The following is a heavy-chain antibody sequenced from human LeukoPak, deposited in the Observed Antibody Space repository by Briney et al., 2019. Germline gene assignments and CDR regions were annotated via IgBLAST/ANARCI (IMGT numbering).Heavy chain of an antibody. J-gene: IGHJ5*02. D-gene: IGHD5-18*01. CDR3: ARHPTALVSYGFDP. CDR2: ISFSTST. Sequence: PSETLSLTCTVSGGSISSYYWRWIRQPPGKGLEGVAYISFSTSTNYNPSLTSRVTISVDTSTNQFSLNLSSVTAADTAVYYCARHPTALVSYGFDPCGQGTLVTVSS. CDR1: GGSISSYY. V-gene: IGHV4-59*08.